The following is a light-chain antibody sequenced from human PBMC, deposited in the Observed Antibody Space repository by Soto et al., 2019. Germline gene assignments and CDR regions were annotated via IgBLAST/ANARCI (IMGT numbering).Light chain of an antibody. V-gene: IGKV3-15*01. Sequence: IVRKKLPGNLRATPQEGYNHSGRASQSVSVNLAWYQQKPGQAPRLLIYGVSTRATGIPARFSCRESGTRFTLTIRCLQSEGFGVCYWQQYTDWPFTFGPGTKVDIK. CDR1: QSVSVN. CDR3: QQYTDWPFT. J-gene: IGKJ3*01. CDR2: GVS.